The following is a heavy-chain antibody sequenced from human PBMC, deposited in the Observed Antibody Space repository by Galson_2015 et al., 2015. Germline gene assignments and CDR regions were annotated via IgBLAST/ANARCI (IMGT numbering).Heavy chain of an antibody. J-gene: IGHJ4*02. CDR2: INAGNGNT. CDR1: GYTFTSYA. Sequence: SVKVSCKASGYTFTSYAMHWVRQAPGQRLEWMGWINAGNGNTKYSQKFQGRVTITRDASASTAYMELSSLRSEDTAVYYCVRGGGSCYCMFPWGQGTLVTVSS. CDR3: VRGGGSCYCMFP. D-gene: IGHD2-15*01. V-gene: IGHV1-3*01.